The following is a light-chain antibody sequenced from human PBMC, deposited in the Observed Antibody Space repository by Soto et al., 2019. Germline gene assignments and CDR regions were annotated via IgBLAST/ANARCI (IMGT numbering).Light chain of an antibody. CDR2: DVS. J-gene: IGLJ1*01. CDR3: SSYTSSSTYV. V-gene: IGLV2-14*03. CDR1: ISDVGGYNY. Sequence: QSALTQPASVSGSPGQSITISCTGTISDVGGYNYVSWYQQHPGKAHKLMIYDVSNRPSGVSNRFPGSKSGNTASLTISGLQAEDEADYYCSSYTSSSTYVFGTGTKVTVL.